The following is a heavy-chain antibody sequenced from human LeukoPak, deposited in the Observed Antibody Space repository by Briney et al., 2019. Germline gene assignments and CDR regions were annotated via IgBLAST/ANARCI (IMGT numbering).Heavy chain of an antibody. J-gene: IGHJ3*02. CDR2: IDSGGGT. V-gene: IGHV4-39*07. Sequence: SETLSLTCTVSGGSVSSSGYYWGWVRQPPGKGLEWIGSIDSGGGTHYNPSLKGRFTTSRDTSKNQFSLKLSSVTAADTAVYYCAIPLPDCSSTSCYQGDAFDIWGQGTMVTVSS. CDR3: AIPLPDCSSTSCYQGDAFDI. D-gene: IGHD2-2*01. CDR1: GGSVSSSGYY.